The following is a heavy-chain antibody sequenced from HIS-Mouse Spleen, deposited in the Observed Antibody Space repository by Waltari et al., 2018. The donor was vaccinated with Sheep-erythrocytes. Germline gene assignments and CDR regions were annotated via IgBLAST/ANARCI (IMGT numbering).Heavy chain of an antibody. D-gene: IGHD1-1*01. CDR2: IKQDGSEK. CDR1: GCTFSSHW. V-gene: IGHV3-7*01. Sequence: EVQLVESGGGLVQPGGSLRLSCAASGCTFSSHWMGWVRQAPGKGLEWVANIKQDGSEKYDVDSVKGRFTSSRDNAKNSLYLQMNSLRAEDTAVYYCARDLRYRFDYWGQGTLVTVSS. J-gene: IGHJ4*02. CDR3: ARDLRYRFDY.